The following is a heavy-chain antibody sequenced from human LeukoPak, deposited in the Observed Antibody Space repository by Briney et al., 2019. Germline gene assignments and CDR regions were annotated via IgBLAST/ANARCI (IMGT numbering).Heavy chain of an antibody. V-gene: IGHV3-23*01. D-gene: IGHD6-13*01. Sequence: GGSLRLSCAASGFTFSSYAMSWVRQVPGKGLEWVSAISGSGGSTYYADSVKGRFTISRDNSKNTLYLQMNSLRAEDTAVYYCAKSGGSSSWYVSHYYYYMDVWGKGTTVTVSS. J-gene: IGHJ6*03. CDR2: ISGSGGST. CDR1: GFTFSSYA. CDR3: AKSGGSSSWYVSHYYYYMDV.